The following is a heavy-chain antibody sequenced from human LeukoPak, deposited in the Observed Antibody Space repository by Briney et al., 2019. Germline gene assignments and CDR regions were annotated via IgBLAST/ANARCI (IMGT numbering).Heavy chain of an antibody. CDR2: IWYDGSNK. V-gene: IGHV3-33*01. CDR3: ARGFDSGYDFGY. CDR1: GFTFSTYG. J-gene: IGHJ4*02. Sequence: PGGSLRLSCAASGFTFSTYGMHWVRQAPGKGLEWVAVIWYDGSNKYYIDSVRGRFTISRDNSRNTLYLQMNSLRAEDTAVYYCARGFDSGYDFGYWGQRTLVTVSS. D-gene: IGHD5-12*01.